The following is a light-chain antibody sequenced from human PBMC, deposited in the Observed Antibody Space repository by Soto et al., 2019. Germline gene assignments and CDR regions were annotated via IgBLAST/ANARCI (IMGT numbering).Light chain of an antibody. J-gene: IGKJ1*01. Sequence: DLQMTQFPSSLSASVGDRVTITCRASQDIRTFLAWYQQRPGKVPKLLIYAASTLQSGVPSRFSGSGSGTDFTLIISSLQPEDVATYYCQKYNFAPWTFGHGTRVEI. CDR2: AAS. V-gene: IGKV1-27*01. CDR1: QDIRTF. CDR3: QKYNFAPWT.